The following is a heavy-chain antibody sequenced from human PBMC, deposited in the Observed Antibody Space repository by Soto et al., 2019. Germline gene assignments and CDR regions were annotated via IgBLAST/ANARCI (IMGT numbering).Heavy chain of an antibody. J-gene: IGHJ4*02. V-gene: IGHV3-23*01. CDR2: ISGSGGST. Sequence: RLSCAASGFTFSSYAMSWVRQAPGKGLEWVSVISGSGGSTYYADSVKGRFTISRDNSKNTLYLQMNSLRAEDTAIYYCAKAIGYSSPTFDFWGQGTLVTVSS. CDR1: GFTFSSYA. CDR3: AKAIGYSSPTFDF. D-gene: IGHD6-13*01.